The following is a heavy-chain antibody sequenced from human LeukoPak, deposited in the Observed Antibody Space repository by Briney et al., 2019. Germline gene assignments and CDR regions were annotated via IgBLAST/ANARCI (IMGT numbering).Heavy chain of an antibody. CDR1: GSLIPYY. CDR2: IHYTGGA. CDR3: TRHAQTYYYGMDV. Sequence: SETLSLTCTGGSLIPYYWSWIRQSPGKGLEGIAQIHYTGGATYNPSLKSRVTISVDTSNNHLSLRLSSVTAADTAVYYCTRHAQTYYYGMDVWGQGTTVTVSS. V-gene: IGHV4-59*08. J-gene: IGHJ6*02.